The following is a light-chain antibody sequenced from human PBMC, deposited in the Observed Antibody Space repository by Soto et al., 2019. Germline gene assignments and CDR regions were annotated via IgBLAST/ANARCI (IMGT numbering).Light chain of an antibody. CDR3: AAWDDSLSGYV. CDR1: GSNIGSNT. V-gene: IGLV1-44*01. J-gene: IGLJ1*01. Sequence: QAVVTQPPSASGTPGQRVSISCSGSGSNIGSNTVNWYQQLPGTAPKLLMYNNNQRPSGVPDRFSGSKSGTSASLAISGLQSEDEADYYCAAWDDSLSGYVFGTGTKLTVL. CDR2: NNN.